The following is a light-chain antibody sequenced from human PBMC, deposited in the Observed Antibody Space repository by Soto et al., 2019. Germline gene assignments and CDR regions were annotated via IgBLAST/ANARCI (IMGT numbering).Light chain of an antibody. CDR3: QQYGSSGT. CDR1: QSVSSSY. CDR2: GAS. Sequence: EIVLTQSPAILSLSPGERATLSCRASQSVSSSYLAWYQQKPGQAPRLLIYGASNRATGIPDRFSGSGSGTDFTLTISRLEPEDFAVYYCQQYGSSGTFGQGTKVDIK. J-gene: IGKJ1*01. V-gene: IGKV3-20*01.